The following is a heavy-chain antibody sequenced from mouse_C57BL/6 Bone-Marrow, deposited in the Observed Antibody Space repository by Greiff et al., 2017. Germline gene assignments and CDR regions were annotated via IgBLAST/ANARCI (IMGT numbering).Heavy chain of an antibody. D-gene: IGHD1-1*01. V-gene: IGHV1-84*01. CDR2: IYPGSGNT. Sequence: QVQLQQSGPELVKPGASVKISCKASGYTFTDYYINWVKQRPGQGLAWIGWIYPGSGNTKYNEKFKGKATLTVDTSSSTAYMQLSSLTSEDSAVYFCAREAVVAGDAMDYWGQGTSVTVSS. CDR1: GYTFTDYY. J-gene: IGHJ4*01. CDR3: AREAVVAGDAMDY.